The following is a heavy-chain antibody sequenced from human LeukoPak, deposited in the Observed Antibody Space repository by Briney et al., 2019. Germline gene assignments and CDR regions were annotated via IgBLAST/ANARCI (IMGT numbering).Heavy chain of an antibody. CDR1: GGSISSGSYY. J-gene: IGHJ5*02. CDR3: ARGAAADATGSYCNGGSCYSVFWFDP. V-gene: IGHV4-61*02. CDR2: IYTSGST. Sequence: SETLSLTCTVSGGSISSGSYYWSWIRQPAGKGLEWIGRIYTSGSTNYNPSLKSRVTISVDTSKNQFSLKLSSVTAADTAVYYCARGAAADATGSYCNGGSCYSVFWFDPWGQGTLVTVSS. D-gene: IGHD2-15*01.